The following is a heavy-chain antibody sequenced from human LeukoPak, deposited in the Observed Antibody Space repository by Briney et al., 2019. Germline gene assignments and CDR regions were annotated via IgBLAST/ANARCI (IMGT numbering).Heavy chain of an antibody. CDR3: ARDYRGYRAPYYFDY. CDR2: IKQDGSEK. D-gene: IGHD2-15*01. V-gene: IGHV3-7*01. Sequence: GGSLRLSCAASGFTFSSYWMSWVRQAPGKGLEWVANIKQDGSEKYYVDSVKGRFTISRDNARNSLYLQMNSLRAEDTAVYYCARDYRGYRAPYYFDYWGQGTLVTVSS. J-gene: IGHJ4*02. CDR1: GFTFSSYW.